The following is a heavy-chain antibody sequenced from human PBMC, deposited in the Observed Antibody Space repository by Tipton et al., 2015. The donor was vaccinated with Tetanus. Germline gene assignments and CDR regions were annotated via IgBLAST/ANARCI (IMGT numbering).Heavy chain of an antibody. V-gene: IGHV4-30-2*01. CDR1: GGLITTGGYS. CDR2: IYQTDST. J-gene: IGHJ4*02. D-gene: IGHD5-12*01. Sequence: LRLSCAVSGGLITTGGYSWGWIRQTPGQGLEWIGYIYQTDSTYYNPSVRSRLTLSLQRSKNQVSLKLNSITAADTAVYYCVRGRGLGAYSFGFEYWGQGALVTVSS. CDR3: VRGRGLGAYSFGFEY.